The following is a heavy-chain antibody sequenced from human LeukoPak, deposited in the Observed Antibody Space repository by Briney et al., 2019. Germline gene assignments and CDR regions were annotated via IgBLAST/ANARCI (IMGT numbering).Heavy chain of an antibody. CDR2: IRYDGSNK. D-gene: IGHD1-26*01. CDR1: GFTFISYG. Sequence: PGGSLRLSCAASGFTFISYGMHWVRQAPGKGPEWVAFIRYDGSNKDYADSVKGRFTISRDNSKNTLYLQMNSLRDEDTAVYYCVKDRGRSGNYPDAFDMWGQGTMVTVSS. V-gene: IGHV3-30*02. J-gene: IGHJ3*02. CDR3: VKDRGRSGNYPDAFDM.